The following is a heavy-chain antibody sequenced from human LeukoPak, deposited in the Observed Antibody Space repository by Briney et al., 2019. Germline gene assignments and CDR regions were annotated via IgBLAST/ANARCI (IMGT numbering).Heavy chain of an antibody. CDR1: GDSLSEIS. V-gene: IGHV1-24*01. J-gene: IGHJ4*02. Sequence: ASVKVSCQVSGDSLSEISMHWVRQAPGKGLEWMGGFDPEDGEIIVAQNFQDRVTMTEDPSTDTAYMELSSLKSEDTAVYYCATEIRRVIIPKFDYWGQGTLVTVSS. CDR2: FDPEDGEI. CDR3: ATEIRRVIIPKFDY. D-gene: IGHD3-10*01.